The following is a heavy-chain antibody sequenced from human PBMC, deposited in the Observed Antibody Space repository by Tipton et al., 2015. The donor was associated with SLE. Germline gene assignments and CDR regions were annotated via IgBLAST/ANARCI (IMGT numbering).Heavy chain of an antibody. CDR2: INHSGST. D-gene: IGHD3-10*01. V-gene: IGHV4-34*01. Sequence: TLSLTCAVYGGSFSGYYWSWIRQPPGRGLEWIGEINHSGSTNDNPSLKSRVTISVDTSKNQFSLKLSSVTAADTAVYFCARARNYFGSGLNWFDSWGQGTLVTVSS. CDR1: GGSFSGYY. J-gene: IGHJ5*01. CDR3: ARARNYFGSGLNWFDS.